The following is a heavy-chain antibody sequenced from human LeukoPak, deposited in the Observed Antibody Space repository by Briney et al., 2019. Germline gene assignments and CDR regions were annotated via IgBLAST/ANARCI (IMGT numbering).Heavy chain of an antibody. CDR1: GFTFSSYW. J-gene: IGHJ6*04. CDR3: AELGITMIGGV. Sequence: GGSLRLSCAASGFTFSSYWMHWVRQAPGKGLVWVSRISSDGSSTTYADSVKGRFTISRDNAKNSLYLQMNSLRAEDTAVYYCAELGITMIGGVWGKGTTVTISS. CDR2: ISSDGSST. D-gene: IGHD3-10*02. V-gene: IGHV3-74*01.